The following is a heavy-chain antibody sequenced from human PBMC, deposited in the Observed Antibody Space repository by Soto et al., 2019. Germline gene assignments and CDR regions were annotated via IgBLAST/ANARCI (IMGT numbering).Heavy chain of an antibody. J-gene: IGHJ6*02. Sequence: DVKLVESGGGMVQPGDSLRLSCEVSGFIFSMYSMSWVRQTPGKGLEWVAKIPQDGVDGHYADAVKGRFTISRDNGKNSLSLQMNNLRAEDTAVYYCARDHWILPAHDFFYGSDVWGRGATVTVSS. V-gene: IGHV3-7*03. CDR2: IPQDGVDG. D-gene: IGHD5-18*01. CDR1: GFIFSMYS. CDR3: ARDHWILPAHDFFYGSDV.